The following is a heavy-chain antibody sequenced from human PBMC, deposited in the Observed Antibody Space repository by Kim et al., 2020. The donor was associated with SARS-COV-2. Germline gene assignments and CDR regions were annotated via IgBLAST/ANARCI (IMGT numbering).Heavy chain of an antibody. V-gene: IGHV3-30*09. CDR1: GFTFSRYS. Sequence: GGSLRLSCTGSGFTFSRYSLHWVRQAPGRGLEWLAFISSDGAQTSFVDSVKGRFVISRDNANSMLHLRMDSLRREDTARYFCAREFYLGSGGHGGPLDLWGGGTVVTVSS. J-gene: IGHJ3*01. CDR2: ISSDGAQT. D-gene: IGHD3-10*01. CDR3: AREFYLGSGGHGGPLDL.